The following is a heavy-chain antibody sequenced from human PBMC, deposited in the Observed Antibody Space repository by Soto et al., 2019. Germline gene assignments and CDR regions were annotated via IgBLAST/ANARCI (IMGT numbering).Heavy chain of an antibody. CDR1: GYTFTSYG. V-gene: IGHV1-18*04. Sequence: AASVKVSCKASGYTFTSYGISWVRQAPGQGLEWMGWISAYNGNTNYAQKLQGRVTMTTDTSTSTAYMELRSLRSDDTAVYYCARDVMGGAAAGTAPDYYYYYGMDVWGQGTTVTVSS. CDR2: ISAYNGNT. J-gene: IGHJ6*02. D-gene: IGHD6-13*01. CDR3: ARDVMGGAAAGTAPDYYYYYGMDV.